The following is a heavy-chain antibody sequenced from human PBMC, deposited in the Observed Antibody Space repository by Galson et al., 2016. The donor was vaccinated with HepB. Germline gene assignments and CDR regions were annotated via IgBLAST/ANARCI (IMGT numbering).Heavy chain of an antibody. CDR3: TRGPLRVFQH. Sequence: SETLSLTCAVSGDSISSSNWWSWVRQSPGKGLEWIGEIYHSGATNYNPSLKSRVIISLDKSKNQFSLKLDSVTAADTAVYYCTRGPLRVFQHWGQGTLVTVTS. D-gene: IGHD6-13*01. CDR1: GDSISSSNW. J-gene: IGHJ1*01. CDR2: IYHSGAT. V-gene: IGHV4-4*02.